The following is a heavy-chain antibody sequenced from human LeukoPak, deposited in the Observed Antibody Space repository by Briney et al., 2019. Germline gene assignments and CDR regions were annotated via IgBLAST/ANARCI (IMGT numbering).Heavy chain of an antibody. CDR1: GYTLISYY. D-gene: IGHD3-22*01. J-gene: IGHJ4*02. Sequence: GASVKVSCKASGYTLISYYMHWVRQAPGQGLEWMGIINPSGGSTSYVEKFQGRVTMTRDTSTSTVYMELSSLRSEDTAVYYCARGPGIVVNMHWGQGTLVTVSS. CDR3: ARGPGIVVNMH. CDR2: INPSGGST. V-gene: IGHV1-46*01.